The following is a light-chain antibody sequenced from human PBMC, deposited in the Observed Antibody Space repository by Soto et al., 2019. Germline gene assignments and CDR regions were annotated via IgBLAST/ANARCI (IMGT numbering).Light chain of an antibody. CDR1: QSISSW. Sequence: DIQMTQSPSTLSASVGDRVTITCRASQSISSWLAWYQQKPGKAPNLLIYKASNLESGVPSRFSGSGSGTEFTLTVSSLQPYDFATYYCQQYDSYPLTFGGGTKVEIK. CDR3: QQYDSYPLT. CDR2: KAS. V-gene: IGKV1-5*03. J-gene: IGKJ4*01.